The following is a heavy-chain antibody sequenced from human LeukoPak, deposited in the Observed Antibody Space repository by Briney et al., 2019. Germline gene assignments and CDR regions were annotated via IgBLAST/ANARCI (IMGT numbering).Heavy chain of an antibody. CDR2: ISSSGSTI. V-gene: IGHV3-48*04. CDR3: AELGITMIGGV. D-gene: IGHD3-10*02. J-gene: IGHJ6*04. Sequence: GGSLRLSCEASGFSFSNYNMNWVRQAPGKGLEWVSYISSSGSTIYYADSVKGRFTISRDNAKNSLYLQMNSLRAEDTAVYYCAELGITMIGGVWGKGTTVTISS. CDR1: GFSFSNYN.